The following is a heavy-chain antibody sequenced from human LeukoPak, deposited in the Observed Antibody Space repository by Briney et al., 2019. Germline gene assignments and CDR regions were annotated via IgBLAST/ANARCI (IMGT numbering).Heavy chain of an antibody. V-gene: IGHV1-69*05. Sequence: GASVKVSCKASGGTFSSYAISWLRQAPGQGLEWMGRIIPIFGTANYAQKFQGRVTITTDESTSTAYMELSSLRSEDTAVYYCARDGNVDTAMVFEFDYWGQGTLVTVSS. D-gene: IGHD5-18*01. CDR3: ARDGNVDTAMVFEFDY. CDR2: IIPIFGTA. J-gene: IGHJ4*02. CDR1: GGTFSSYA.